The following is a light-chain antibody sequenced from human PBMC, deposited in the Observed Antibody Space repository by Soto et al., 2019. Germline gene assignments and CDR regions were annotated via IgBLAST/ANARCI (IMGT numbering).Light chain of an antibody. Sequence: QSVLTQPPSVSAAPGQTVAISCSGSSANIAKNYVSWYQLLPGTAPRLLIYDNNKRPSWIPDRFSASKSGTSATLDIAGLQPGDEADYYCSSFTNNNTPHVVFGGGTKLTVL. V-gene: IGLV1-51*01. CDR1: SANIAKNY. CDR3: SSFTNNNTPHVV. J-gene: IGLJ2*01. CDR2: DNN.